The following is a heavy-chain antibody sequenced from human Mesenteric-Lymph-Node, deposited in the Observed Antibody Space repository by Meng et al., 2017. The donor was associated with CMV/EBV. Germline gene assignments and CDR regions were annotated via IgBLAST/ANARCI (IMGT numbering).Heavy chain of an antibody. D-gene: IGHD6-13*01. CDR1: GNNLNSYD. V-gene: IGHV1-3*01. J-gene: IGHJ5*02. CDR3: ARGAVEAAGSGEFDP. CDR2: IKEGKGKK. Sequence: GNNLNSYDMNGEGKDKGERGERKGWIKEGKGKKKKKKKNKGRVTKTRDKYASTAYMEMRSLRSDDTAVYYCARGAVEAAGSGEFDPWGQGTLVTVSS.